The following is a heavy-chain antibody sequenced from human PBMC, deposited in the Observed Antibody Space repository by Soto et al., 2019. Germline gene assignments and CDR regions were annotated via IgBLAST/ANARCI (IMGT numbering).Heavy chain of an antibody. V-gene: IGHV4-31*03. CDR2: IYYSGST. CDR1: GGYISSGGYY. D-gene: IGHD6-13*01. J-gene: IGHJ4*02. Sequence: SETLSLTCTVSGGYISSGGYYWSWIRQHPGKGLEWIGYIYYSGSTYYNPSLKSRVTISLDTSKNQFSLRLNSVTAADTAVYYCARESRSWYGSIWDYWGQGTLVTVSS. CDR3: ARESRSWYGSIWDY.